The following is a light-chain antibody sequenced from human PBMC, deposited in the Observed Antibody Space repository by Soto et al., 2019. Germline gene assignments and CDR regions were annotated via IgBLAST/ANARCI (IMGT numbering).Light chain of an antibody. CDR3: NSYSGGNTLYV. V-gene: IGLV2-14*01. CDR1: SNDIGGYNF. Sequence: QCALTQPASVAGSHGQSITIPCNGTSNDIGGYNFVSWFQQHPGKAPKLLICDVTRRPSGVSDRFSGSKSGNTASLTISGLQAEDEADYYCNSYSGGNTLYVFGSGTKSTV. J-gene: IGLJ1*01. CDR2: DVT.